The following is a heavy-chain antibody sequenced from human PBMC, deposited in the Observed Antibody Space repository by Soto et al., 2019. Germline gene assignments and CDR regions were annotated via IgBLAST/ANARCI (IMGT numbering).Heavy chain of an antibody. CDR1: GGSFSGYF. CDR2: VNHNGRN. V-gene: IGHV4-34*01. D-gene: IGHD6-19*01. CDR3: ARGGSSDWQVAFDF. Sequence: NPSETLSLTCAVYGGSFSGYFWNCIRQTPGKGLEWIGKVNHNGRNNYNPSLKGRVTISWDMSKNQISLKLTSVTAADTAVYYCARGGSSDWQVAFDFWGQGTMVTVSS. J-gene: IGHJ3*01.